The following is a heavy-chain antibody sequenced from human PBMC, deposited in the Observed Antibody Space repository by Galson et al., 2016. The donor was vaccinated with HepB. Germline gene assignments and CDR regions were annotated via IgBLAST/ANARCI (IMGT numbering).Heavy chain of an antibody. V-gene: IGHV3-48*03. CDR3: ARPDTSVHALDM. J-gene: IGHJ3*02. CDR1: GFSFSSYE. CDR2: ISSIDSTT. Sequence: SLRLSCAASGFSFSSYEMNWVRQAPGKGLEWVSYISSIDSTTYYADSVKGRFTISRDNSKNSLYLQMTSLRAEDTAVYYCARPDTSVHALDMWGQGTMVIVSS. D-gene: IGHD3-22*01.